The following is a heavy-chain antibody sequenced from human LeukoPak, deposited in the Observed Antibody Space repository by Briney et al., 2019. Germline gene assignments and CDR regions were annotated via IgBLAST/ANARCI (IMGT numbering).Heavy chain of an antibody. D-gene: IGHD2-21*02. J-gene: IGHJ4*02. V-gene: IGHV3-73*01. CDR1: GFTFSGSA. CDR3: TALASLHCGGDCYGFDY. CDR2: IRSKANSYAT. Sequence: GGSLRLSCAASGFTFSGSAMHWVRQASGKGLEWVGRIRSKANSYATAYAASVKGRFTISRDDSKTTAYLQMNSLKTEDTAVYYCTALASLHCGGDCYGFDYWGQGTLVTVSS.